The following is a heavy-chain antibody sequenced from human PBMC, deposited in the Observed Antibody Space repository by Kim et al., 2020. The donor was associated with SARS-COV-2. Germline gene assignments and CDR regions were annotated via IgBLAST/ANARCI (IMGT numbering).Heavy chain of an antibody. D-gene: IGHD2-15*01. Sequence: GGSLRLSCAASGFTFSSYGMHWVRQAPGKGLEWVAVIWYDGSNKYYADSVKGRFTISRDNSKNTLYLQMNSLRAEDTAVYYCARDPRDRSGGNYYGMDVWGQGTTVTVSS. CDR2: IWYDGSNK. CDR3: ARDPRDRSGGNYYGMDV. V-gene: IGHV3-33*01. CDR1: GFTFSSYG. J-gene: IGHJ6*02.